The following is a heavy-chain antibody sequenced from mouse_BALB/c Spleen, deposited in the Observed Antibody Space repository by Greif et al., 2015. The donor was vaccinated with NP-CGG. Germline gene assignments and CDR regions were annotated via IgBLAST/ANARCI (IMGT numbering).Heavy chain of an antibody. V-gene: IGHV1-4*01. CDR2: INPSSGYT. CDR1: GYTFTSYT. J-gene: IGHJ4*01. CDR3: ARWGGKAYAMDY. Sequence: QVQLKQSGAELARPGASVKMSCKASGYTFTSYTMHWVKQRPGQGLEWIGYINPSSGYTNYNQKFKDKATLTADKSSSTAYMQLSSLTSEDSAVYYCARWGGKAYAMDYWGQGTSVTVSS.